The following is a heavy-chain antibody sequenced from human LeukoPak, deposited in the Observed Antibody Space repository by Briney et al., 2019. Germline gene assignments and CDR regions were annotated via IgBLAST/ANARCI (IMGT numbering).Heavy chain of an antibody. V-gene: IGHV3-21*01. CDR3: ARDRGVVAATAHFDY. Sequence: PGGSLRLSCAASGFTFSSYSMNWVRQAPGKGLEWVSSISSSSSYIYYADSVKGRFTISRDNAKNSLYLQMNSLRAEDTAVYYCARDRGVVAATAHFDYWGQGTLVTVSS. CDR1: GFTFSSYS. J-gene: IGHJ4*02. D-gene: IGHD2-15*01. CDR2: ISSSSSYI.